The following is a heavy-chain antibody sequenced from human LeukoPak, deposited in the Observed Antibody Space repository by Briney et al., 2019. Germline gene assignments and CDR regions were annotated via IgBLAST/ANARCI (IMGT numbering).Heavy chain of an antibody. Sequence: SETLSLTCSVSGGSISSSSYYWGWIRQPPGKGLEWIGSIDYSGSTYYNPSLKSRVTISVDTSKNQFSLKLSSVTAADTAVYYCARPVGVSGRPRHGWYFDLWGRGTLVTVSS. J-gene: IGHJ2*01. V-gene: IGHV4-39*01. CDR3: ARPVGVSGRPRHGWYFDL. D-gene: IGHD1-26*01. CDR2: IDYSGST. CDR1: GGSISSSSYY.